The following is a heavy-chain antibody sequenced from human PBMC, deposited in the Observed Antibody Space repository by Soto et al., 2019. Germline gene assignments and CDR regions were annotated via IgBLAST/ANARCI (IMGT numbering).Heavy chain of an antibody. CDR3: ARDSQYSNYPDY. CDR2: ISSSSSYI. CDR1: GFTFSSYS. D-gene: IGHD4-4*01. V-gene: IGHV3-21*01. J-gene: IGHJ4*02. Sequence: GGSLRLSCAASGFTFSSYSMNWVRQAPGKGLEWVSSISSSSSYIYYADSVKGRFTISRDNAKNSLYLQMNSLRAEDTAVYYCARDSQYSNYPDYWGQGTLVTVSS.